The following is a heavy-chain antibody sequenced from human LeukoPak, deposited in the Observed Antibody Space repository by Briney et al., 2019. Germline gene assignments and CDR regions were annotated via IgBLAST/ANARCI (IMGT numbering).Heavy chain of an antibody. D-gene: IGHD2-15*01. CDR1: GFTFSIYS. CDR3: ARDRAAPTWFFDL. V-gene: IGHV3-48*02. J-gene: IGHJ2*01. CDR2: ISADSNTI. Sequence: GGSLRLSCAASGFTFSIYSMNWVRQAPEEALEWLSYISADSNTIYYADSVKGRFTISRDNAKTSLYLQMNTLRDEDTAEYYCARDRAAPTWFFDLWGRGTLVLVSS.